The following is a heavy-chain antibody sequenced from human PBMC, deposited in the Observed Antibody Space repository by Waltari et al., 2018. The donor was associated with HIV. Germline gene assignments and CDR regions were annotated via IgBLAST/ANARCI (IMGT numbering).Heavy chain of an antibody. CDR1: GFNVRING. CDR3: AKDLAGSSL. CDR2: ISDKGKRT. J-gene: IGHJ4*02. Sequence: QENLVESGGGVVQPGGSLRLSCAGSGFNVRINGMHWVRQSPGKGLEWVATISDKGKRTDYVDSVKGRFTISRDNSKHTVFLQMSSLRAEDTSVYYCAKDLAGSSLWGQGALVTVSS. D-gene: IGHD3-10*01. V-gene: IGHV3-30*18.